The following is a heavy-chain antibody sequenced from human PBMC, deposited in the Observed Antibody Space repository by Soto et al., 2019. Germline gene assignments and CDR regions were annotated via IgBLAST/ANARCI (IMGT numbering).Heavy chain of an antibody. CDR2: ISYDGSNK. CDR3: ARDYKAPRGVYYYYGMDV. V-gene: IGHV3-30-3*01. CDR1: GFTFSSYA. J-gene: IGHJ6*02. Sequence: PGGSLRLSCAASGFTFSSYAMHWVRQAPGKGLEWVAVISYDGSNKYYADSVKGRFTISRDNSKNTLYLQMNSLRAEDTAVYYCARDYKAPRGVYYYYGMDVWGQGTTVTVSS. D-gene: IGHD1-1*01.